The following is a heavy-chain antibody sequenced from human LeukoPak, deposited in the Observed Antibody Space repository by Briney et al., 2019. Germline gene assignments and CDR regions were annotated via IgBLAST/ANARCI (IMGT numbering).Heavy chain of an antibody. CDR1: AGTFTSYA. J-gene: IGHJ4*02. CDR2: VIPLFDTA. CDR3: GRAGYDTLDY. Sequence: GASVEVSCKASAGTFTSYATSRVRQPPGQGLEWMGGVIPLFDTANQSQKFKGRVTITADESTSTAYMELRSVSSEDTAVYDCGRAGYDTLDYWGQGTLVTVSS. V-gene: IGHV1-69*13. D-gene: IGHD3-3*01.